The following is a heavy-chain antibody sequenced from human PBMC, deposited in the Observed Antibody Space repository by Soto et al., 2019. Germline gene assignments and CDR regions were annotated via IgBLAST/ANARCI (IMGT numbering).Heavy chain of an antibody. CDR2: IHHSGST. J-gene: IGHJ4*02. Sequence: SETLSLTCVVSDYSISSNNYWGWIRQPPGKGLECIGSIHHSGSTYYSPSLNSRVTVSLDTSKNQFSLKLSSVNAADTAVYYCARMSVEMATTYYFDSWGQGALVTVSS. CDR1: DYSISSNNY. V-gene: IGHV4-38-2*01. D-gene: IGHD5-12*01. CDR3: ARMSVEMATTYYFDS.